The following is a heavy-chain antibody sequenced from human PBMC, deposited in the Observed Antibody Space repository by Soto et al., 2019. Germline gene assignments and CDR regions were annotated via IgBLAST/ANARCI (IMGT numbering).Heavy chain of an antibody. CDR2: IDTSSSFT. CDR1: GFTFSTFN. J-gene: IGHJ5*02. D-gene: IGHD3-16*01. V-gene: IGHV3-21*01. Sequence: GGSLTPSCAASGFTFSTFNMNWVRQAPGKGLEWVSSIDTSSSFTYYADSVKGRFTISRDNGKKSLYLQMDSLRAEDTAIYYCVRQQYDFLVDPWGQGTLVTVSS. CDR3: VRQQYDFLVDP.